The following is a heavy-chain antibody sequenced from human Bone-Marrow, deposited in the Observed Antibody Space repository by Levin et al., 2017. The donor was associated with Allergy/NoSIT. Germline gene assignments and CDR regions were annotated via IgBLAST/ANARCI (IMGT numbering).Heavy chain of an antibody. D-gene: IGHD6-19*01. Sequence: PGGSLRLSCAASGFTFSSYAMSWVRQAPGKGLEWVSSISGSGTITHYAESVKGRFTISRDISKNQMNSLRAEDTAIYFCAKEGLAVAGYYFDSWGQGTLVTVSS. CDR2: ISGSGTIT. V-gene: IGHV3-23*01. CDR3: AKEGLAVAGYYFDS. CDR1: GFTFSSYA. J-gene: IGHJ4*02.